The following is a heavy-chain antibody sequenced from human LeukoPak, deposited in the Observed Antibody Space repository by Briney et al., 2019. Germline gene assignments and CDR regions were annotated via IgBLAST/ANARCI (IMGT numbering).Heavy chain of an antibody. CDR3: ARRRVVVAATRDYGMDV. CDR2: INHSGST. J-gene: IGHJ6*02. Sequence: SETLSLTCAVYGGSFSGYYWSWIRHPPGKGLELIGEINHSGSTNYNPSLKSRVTISVDTSKNQFSLKLSSVTAADTAVYYCARRRVVVAATRDYGMDVWGQGTTVTVSS. CDR1: GGSFSGYY. V-gene: IGHV4-34*01. D-gene: IGHD2-15*01.